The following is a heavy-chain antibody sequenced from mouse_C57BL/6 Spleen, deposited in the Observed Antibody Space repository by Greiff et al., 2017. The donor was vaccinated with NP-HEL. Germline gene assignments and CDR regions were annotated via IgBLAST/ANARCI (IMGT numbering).Heavy chain of an antibody. D-gene: IGHD3-3*01. Sequence: VQLQESGAELARPGASVKLSCKASGYTFTSYGISWVKQRTGQGLEWIGEIYPGSGSTYYNEKFKGKATLTADKSSSTAYMELRSLTSEDAAVYFCARGGTDWYFDVWGKGTTVTVSA. V-gene: IGHV1-81*01. CDR1: GYTFTSYG. CDR3: ARGGTDWYFDV. CDR2: IYPGSGST. J-gene: IGHJ1*03.